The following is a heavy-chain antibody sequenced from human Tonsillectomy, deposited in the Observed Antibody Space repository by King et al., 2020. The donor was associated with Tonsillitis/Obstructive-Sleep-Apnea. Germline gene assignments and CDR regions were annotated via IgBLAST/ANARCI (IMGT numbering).Heavy chain of an antibody. D-gene: IGHD2-2*01. J-gene: IGHJ3*02. CDR3: ARGIVVVPAAKKRGAFDI. Sequence: VQLPQWGAGLLKPSETLSLPCAVYGGSFSGYYWSWIRQPPGKGLEWIGEINHSGSTNYNPSLKSRVTISVDTSKNQFSLKLSSVTAADTAVYYCARGIVVVPAAKKRGAFDIWGQGTMVTVSS. V-gene: IGHV4-34*01. CDR1: GGSFSGYY. CDR2: INHSGST.